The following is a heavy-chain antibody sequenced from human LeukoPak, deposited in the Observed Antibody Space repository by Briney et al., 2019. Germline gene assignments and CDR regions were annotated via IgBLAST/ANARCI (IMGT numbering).Heavy chain of an antibody. CDR3: ARGRLAGYSSSSDFDY. CDR2: ISSSSSYI. CDR1: GFTFNSYT. V-gene: IGHV3-21*01. Sequence: PGGSLRLSCAASGFTFNSYTMNWVRQAPGKGLEWVSSISSSSSYIYDADSVEGRFTISRDNAKNSLYLQMNSLRAGDTAVYYCARGRLAGYSSSSDFDYWAREPWSPSPQ. D-gene: IGHD6-13*01. J-gene: IGHJ4*02.